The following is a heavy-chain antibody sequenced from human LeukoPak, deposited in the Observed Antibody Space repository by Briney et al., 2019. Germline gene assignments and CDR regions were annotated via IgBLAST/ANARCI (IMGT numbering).Heavy chain of an antibody. CDR3: ASSSLSSSRIGYFDY. V-gene: IGHV4-59*08. Sequence: SETLSLTCTVSGGSISRYYWSWIRQPPGKGLEWIGYIYYSGSTNYNPSLKSRVTISVDTSKNQFSLKLSSVTAADTAVYYCASSSLSSSRIGYFDYWGQGTLVTVSS. CDR1: GGSISRYY. J-gene: IGHJ4*02. CDR2: IYYSGST. D-gene: IGHD6-13*01.